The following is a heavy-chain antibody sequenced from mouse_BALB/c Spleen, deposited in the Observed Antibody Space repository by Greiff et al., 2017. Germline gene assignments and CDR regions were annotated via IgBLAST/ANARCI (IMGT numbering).Heavy chain of an antibody. V-gene: IGHV2-6-5*01. CDR3: AKQEYYGNFYYAMDY. J-gene: IGHJ4*01. D-gene: IGHD2-1*01. Sequence: VHLVESGPGLVAPSQSLSITCTVSGFSLTDYGVSWIRQPPGKGLEWLGVIWGGGSTYYNSALKSRLSISKDNSKSQVFLKMNSLQTDDTAIYYCAKQEYYGNFYYAMDYWGQGTSGTGSS. CDR2: IWGGGST. CDR1: GFSLTDYG.